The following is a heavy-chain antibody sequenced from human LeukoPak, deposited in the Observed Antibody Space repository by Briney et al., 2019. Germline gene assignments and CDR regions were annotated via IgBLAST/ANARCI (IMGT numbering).Heavy chain of an antibody. D-gene: IGHD1-26*01. J-gene: IGHJ4*02. CDR1: GFTFSSYA. V-gene: IGHV3-30*04. CDR2: ISYDGSNK. CDR3: ARDRGSYPDY. Sequence: GRSLRLSCAASGFTFSSYAMHWVRQVPGKGLEWVAVISYDGSNKYYADSVKGRFTISRDNSKNTLYLQMNSLRAEDTAVYYCARDRGSYPDYWGQGTLVTVSS.